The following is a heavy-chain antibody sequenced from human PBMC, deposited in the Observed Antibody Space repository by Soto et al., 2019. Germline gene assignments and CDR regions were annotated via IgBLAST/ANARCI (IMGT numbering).Heavy chain of an antibody. CDR1: AYTFAGYY. D-gene: IGHD6-13*01. V-gene: IGHV1-2*02. CDR2: INPNSGGT. J-gene: IGHJ6*02. CDR3: ARVLLVRRYDYYGMDV. Sequence: ASVKVSCKASAYTFAGYYMRWVRQAPGQGLEWMGWINPNSGGTNYAQKFQGRVTMTRDTSISTAYMELSRLRSDDTAVYYCARVLLVRRYDYYGMDVWGQGTTVTVSS.